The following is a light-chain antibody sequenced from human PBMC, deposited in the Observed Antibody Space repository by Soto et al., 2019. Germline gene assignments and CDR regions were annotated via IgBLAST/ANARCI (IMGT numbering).Light chain of an antibody. J-gene: IGKJ4*01. V-gene: IGKV1-5*03. CDR1: ENIYGY. Sequence: DIQLTQSPSILSASVGDRVTITCRASENIYGYLAWYQQKPGEAPKLLIYWASTLVSGVPSRFTDGESGTEFTLTISDLQPDDFATYFCQQYSAYPLTFGGVTKVDVK. CDR3: QQYSAYPLT. CDR2: WAS.